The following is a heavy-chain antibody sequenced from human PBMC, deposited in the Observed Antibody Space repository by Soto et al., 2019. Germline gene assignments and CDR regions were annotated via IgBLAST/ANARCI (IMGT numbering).Heavy chain of an antibody. CDR3: TSGAVATSLSGLDV. Sequence: EVQLVESGGGLVQPGVSLRLSCAASGFTFSGHYMDWVRQAPGKELEWLARSRNKANSYTTEYAASVRGRFTISRDDSKNSLYLQMNSLRSEDTAVYHCTSGAVATSLSGLDVWGQGTTVIVSS. CDR2: SRNKANSYTT. D-gene: IGHD3-10*01. J-gene: IGHJ6*02. CDR1: GFTFSGHY. V-gene: IGHV3-72*01.